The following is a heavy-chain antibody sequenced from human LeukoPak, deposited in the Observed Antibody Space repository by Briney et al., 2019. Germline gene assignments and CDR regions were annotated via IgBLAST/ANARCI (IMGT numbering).Heavy chain of an antibody. CDR3: ARAKGPGAHYNWFDP. CDR2: IYNSGST. V-gene: IGHV4-30-4*01. J-gene: IGHJ5*02. CDR1: GASISSGDYY. D-gene: IGHD2-2*01. Sequence: ASETLSLTCTVSGASISSGDYYWSWLRQPPGKGLEWIGYIYNSGSTFYNPSLKSRLTISVDTSKKQFSLKPSSVAAADTAVYYCARAKGPGAHYNWFDPWGQGTLVTVSS.